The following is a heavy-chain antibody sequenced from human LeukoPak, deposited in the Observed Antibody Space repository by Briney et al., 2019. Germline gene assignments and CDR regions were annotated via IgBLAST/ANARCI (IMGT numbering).Heavy chain of an antibody. CDR1: GYSISSGYY. CDR2: IYHSGST. D-gene: IGHD3-10*01. Sequence: SETLSLTCTVSGYSISSGYYWGWIRQPPGKGLEWIGSIYHSGSTYYNPSLKSRVTISVDTSKNQFSLKLSSVTAADTAVYYCARGGILWFGELLFDYWGQGTLVTVSS. J-gene: IGHJ4*02. V-gene: IGHV4-38-2*02. CDR3: ARGGILWFGELLFDY.